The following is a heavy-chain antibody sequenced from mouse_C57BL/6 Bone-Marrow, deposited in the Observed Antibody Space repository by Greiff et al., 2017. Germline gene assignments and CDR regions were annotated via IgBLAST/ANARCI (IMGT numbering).Heavy chain of an antibody. CDR2: ISSGGSYT. Sequence: EVQLVESGGDLVKPGGSLKLSCAASGFTFSSYGMSWVRQTPDKRLEWVATISSGGSYTYYPDSVKGRFTISRDNAKNTLYLQMSSLKSEDTAMYYCARHRTTAFDYWGQGTTLTVSS. CDR3: ARHRTTAFDY. J-gene: IGHJ2*01. V-gene: IGHV5-6*01. CDR1: GFTFSSYG. D-gene: IGHD1-2*01.